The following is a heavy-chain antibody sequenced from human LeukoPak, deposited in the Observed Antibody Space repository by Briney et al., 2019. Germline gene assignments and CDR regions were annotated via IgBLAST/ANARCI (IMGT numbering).Heavy chain of an antibody. CDR2: ISGSGGGT. D-gene: IGHD2-15*01. V-gene: IGHV3-23*01. CDR3: AKSIGGVVVVAADF. Sequence: RPGGSLRLSCAASGFTISTYAMTWVRQAPGKGLEWVSVISGSGGGTHYADSVKGRFTLSRDNSKNNVYLQMNSLGAEDTAVYYCAKSIGGVVVVAADFWGQGTLVTVSS. CDR1: GFTISTYA. J-gene: IGHJ4*02.